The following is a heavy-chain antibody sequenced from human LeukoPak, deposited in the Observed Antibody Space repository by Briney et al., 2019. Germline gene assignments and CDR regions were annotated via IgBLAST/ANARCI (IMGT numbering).Heavy chain of an antibody. CDR2: ISSSSSYI. Sequence: PGGSLRLSCAASGFTFSSYSMNWVRQAPGKGLEWVSSISSSSSYIYYADSVKGRFTISRDNAKNSLYLQMNSLRAEDTAVYYCATNTGGWFDPWGQGTLVTVSS. D-gene: IGHD1-14*01. CDR1: GFTFSSYS. V-gene: IGHV3-21*01. J-gene: IGHJ5*02. CDR3: ATNTGGWFDP.